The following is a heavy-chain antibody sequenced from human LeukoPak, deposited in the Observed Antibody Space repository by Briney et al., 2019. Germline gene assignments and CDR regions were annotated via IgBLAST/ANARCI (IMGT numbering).Heavy chain of an antibody. V-gene: IGHV3-9*01. CDR2: ISWNSGNI. CDR3: AKMSGYNXXXYDY. D-gene: IGHD6-19*01. CDR1: GFTFDDYA. Sequence: GRSLRLSCAASGFTFDDYAMHLVRHAPGKGLEWASGISWNSGNIGYADYVKGRFTISRDNAKSSLYLQMNSLRAEDTALYYCAKMSGYNXXXYDYWGQGTLVTVSS. J-gene: IGHJ4*02.